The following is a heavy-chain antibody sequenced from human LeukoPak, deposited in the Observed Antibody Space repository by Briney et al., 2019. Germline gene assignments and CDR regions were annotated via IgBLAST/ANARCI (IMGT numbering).Heavy chain of an antibody. V-gene: IGHV4-38-2*01. D-gene: IGHD3-22*01. CDR3: ARGRRGTTIVVVTSIAFDI. CDR1: GYSISSGYY. J-gene: IGHJ3*02. Sequence: PSETLSLTCAVSGYSISSGYYWGWIRQPPGKGLEWIGSIYHSGSTYYNPSLKSRVTISVDTSTNQFSLKLSSVTAADTAVYYCARGRRGTTIVVVTSIAFDIWGQGTMVTVSS. CDR2: IYHSGST.